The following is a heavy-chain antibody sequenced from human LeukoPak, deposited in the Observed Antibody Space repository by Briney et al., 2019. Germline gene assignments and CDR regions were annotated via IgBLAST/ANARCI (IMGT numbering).Heavy chain of an antibody. V-gene: IGHV3-21*01. CDR3: ARATVHYYMDV. CDR1: GFTFSSYS. Sequence: GGSLRLSCAASGFTFSSYSMNWVRQAPGKGLEWVSSISSSSSYIYYADPVKGRFTISRDNAKNSLYLQMNSLRAEDTAVYYCARATVHYYMDVWGKGTTVTVSS. J-gene: IGHJ6*03. D-gene: IGHD4-17*01. CDR2: ISSSSSYI.